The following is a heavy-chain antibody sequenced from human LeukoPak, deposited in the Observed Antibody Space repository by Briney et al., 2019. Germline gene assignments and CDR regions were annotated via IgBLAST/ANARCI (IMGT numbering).Heavy chain of an antibody. CDR3: ASDTAARDY. J-gene: IGHJ4*02. CDR1: GGSISSSSYY. Sequence: NSSETLSLTCTVSGGSISSSSYYWGWIRQPPGKGLEWIGSIYYSGSTYYNPSLKSRVTISVDTSKNQFSLKLSSVTAADTAVYYCASDTAARDYWGQGTLVTVSS. CDR2: IYYSGST. V-gene: IGHV4-39*07. D-gene: IGHD6-6*01.